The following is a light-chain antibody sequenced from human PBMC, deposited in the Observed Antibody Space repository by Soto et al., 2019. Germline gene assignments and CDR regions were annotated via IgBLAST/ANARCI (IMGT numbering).Light chain of an antibody. V-gene: IGKV1-39*01. CDR2: STS. CDR3: QQSYSTPWT. J-gene: IGKJ1*01. Sequence: DIQMTQSPSSLSASVGDRVTITCRASQSISYYLNWYQQKQGRAPRLLIYSTSTLQSGVPSTFSGSASGTDFTLTISSLQPEDFATYYCQQSYSTPWTFGQGTKVDIK. CDR1: QSISYY.